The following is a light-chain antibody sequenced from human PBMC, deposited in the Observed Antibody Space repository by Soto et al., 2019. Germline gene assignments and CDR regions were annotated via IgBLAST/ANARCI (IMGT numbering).Light chain of an antibody. CDR1: QGIIDY. CDR2: AAS. V-gene: IGKV1-27*01. J-gene: IGKJ1*01. CDR3: QKYNTAPQT. Sequence: DIQMTPSPSSLSANVGDRVTITCRASQGIIDYVAWFQQKPGKAPKLLIYAASTPQSGVPSRFSGSGSGTDFTLTISSLQPEDVAPYYCQKYNTAPQTCGQGTKVEIK.